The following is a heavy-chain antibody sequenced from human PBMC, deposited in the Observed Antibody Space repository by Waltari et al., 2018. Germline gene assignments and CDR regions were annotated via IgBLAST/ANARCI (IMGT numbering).Heavy chain of an antibody. CDR1: GFTYSMYW. CDR3: ARGARRTTVTTGWWYFDL. CDR2: SNSDGSSS. V-gene: IGHV3-74*01. Sequence: EVQLVASGGGLVQPGGSLSLSCAASGFTYSMYWMHWVRQVPGKGLVWVSRSNSDGSSSSYADSVKGRFTISKDNAKNTVYLQMNSLRAEDTAIYYCARGARRTTVTTGWWYFDLWGRGTLVTVSS. J-gene: IGHJ2*01. D-gene: IGHD4-17*01.